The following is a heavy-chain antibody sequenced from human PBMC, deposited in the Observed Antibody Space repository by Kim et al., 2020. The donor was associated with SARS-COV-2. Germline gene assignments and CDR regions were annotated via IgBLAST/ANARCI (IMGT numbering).Heavy chain of an antibody. Sequence: GGSLRLSCAASGFSFSRYGMSWVRLAPGEGLEWISYIADSGSTTCHADSVKGRFTISRDNSQNTLYLQMNGLRVEDTAVYYCARDRRFPDDIFAIWGHGT. CDR1: GFSFSRYG. CDR3: ARDRRFPDDIFAI. V-gene: IGHV3-23*01. D-gene: IGHD3-9*01. CDR2: IADSGSTT. J-gene: IGHJ3*02.